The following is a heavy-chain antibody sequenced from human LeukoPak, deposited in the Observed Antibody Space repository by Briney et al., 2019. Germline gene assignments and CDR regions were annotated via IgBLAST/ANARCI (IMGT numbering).Heavy chain of an antibody. D-gene: IGHD6-13*01. CDR2: INHSGST. V-gene: IGHV4-34*01. CDR1: CGSFSGYY. J-gene: IGHJ1*01. CDR3: ARGQRRAAAGTRYFQH. Sequence: SETLSLTCAVYCGSFSGYYWSWIRQPPGKGLEGIGEINHSGSTNYNPSLKSRVTISVDTSKNQFSLKLRSVTAADTAVSYCARGQRRAAAGTRYFQHWGQGTLVTVSS.